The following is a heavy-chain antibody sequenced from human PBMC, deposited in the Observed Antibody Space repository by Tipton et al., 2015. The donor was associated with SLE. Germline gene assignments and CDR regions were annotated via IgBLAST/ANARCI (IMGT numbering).Heavy chain of an antibody. D-gene: IGHD5-18*01. V-gene: IGHV3-23*01. CDR1: GFTFSSFV. CDR3: AKAETWMQLWAPYFDY. J-gene: IGHJ4*01. CDR2: ISGNGGST. Sequence: SLRLSCEVSGFTFSSFVMSWVRQAPGKGLEWVSAISGNGGSTCYADSVKGRFTISRDNSKNTLYLQMNSLRAEDTAIYYCAKAETWMQLWAPYFDYWGHGTLVTVSS.